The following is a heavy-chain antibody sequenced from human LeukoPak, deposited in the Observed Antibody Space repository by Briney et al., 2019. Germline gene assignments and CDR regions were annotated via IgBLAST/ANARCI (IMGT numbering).Heavy chain of an antibody. CDR3: AITVVTFDYYFDY. D-gene: IGHD4-23*01. V-gene: IGHV4-59*01. J-gene: IGHJ4*02. CDR1: GGSISSYY. CDR2: IYYSGST. Sequence: SETLSLTCAVSGGSISSYYWSWIRQPPGKGLEWIGYIYYSGSTNYNPSLKSRVTISVDTSKNQFSLKLSSVTAADTAVYYCAITVVTFDYYFDYWGQGTLVTVSS.